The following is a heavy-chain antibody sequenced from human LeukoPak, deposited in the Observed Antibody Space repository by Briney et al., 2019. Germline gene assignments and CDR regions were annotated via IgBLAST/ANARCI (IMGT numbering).Heavy chain of an antibody. CDR2: IYYSGST. CDR1: GGSISSGDYY. J-gene: IGHJ5*02. CDR3: ARDLTLYGSVNWFDP. Sequence: PSETLSLTCTVSGGSISSGDYYWSWIRQPPGKGLEWIGYIYYSGSTYYNPSLKSRVTISVDTSKNQFSLKLSSVTAADTAVYYCARDLTLYGSVNWFDPWGQGTLVTVSS. V-gene: IGHV4-30-4*08. D-gene: IGHD3-10*01.